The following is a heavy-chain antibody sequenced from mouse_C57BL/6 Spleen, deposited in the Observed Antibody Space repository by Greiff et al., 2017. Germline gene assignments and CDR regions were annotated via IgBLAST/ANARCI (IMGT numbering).Heavy chain of an antibody. CDR3: ARIASYGTVDY. CDR1: GFSLTSYG. Sequence: ESGPGLVAPSQSLSITCTVSGFSLTSYGVSWVRQPPGKGLEWLAHIWWDDDKYYNPALKSRLTISKDTSKNQVFLKIANVDTADTATYYCARIASYGTVDYWGQGTTLTVSS. J-gene: IGHJ2*01. CDR2: IWWDDDK. V-gene: IGHV8-8*01. D-gene: IGHD1-1*01.